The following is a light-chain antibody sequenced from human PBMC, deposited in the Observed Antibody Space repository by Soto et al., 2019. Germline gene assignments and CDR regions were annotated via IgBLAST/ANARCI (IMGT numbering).Light chain of an antibody. CDR1: QSIPNS. J-gene: IGKJ1*01. V-gene: IGKV1-39*01. CDR2: ATS. Sequence: DSQLTQSPSSLSASIGDRVTITCRARQSIPNSLNWYQQKPGKAPKLLIYATSGLQSGIPSRFSGSGSGTDFTLTISSLQREDFATYYCQQSFSSSWTFGQGTKVDIK. CDR3: QQSFSSSWT.